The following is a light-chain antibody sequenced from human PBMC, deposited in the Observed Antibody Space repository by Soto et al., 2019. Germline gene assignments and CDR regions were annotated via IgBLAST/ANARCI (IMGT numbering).Light chain of an antibody. CDR3: RQRSNSIT. Sequence: EIVLTQSPATLSSFPGDIVTLSCRASQYINTRLAWYQHRPGQAPRLLIYQTSLRAAGIPARFSASGSGTDFTLTISSLEPEDFAVYYCRQRSNSITFGQGTQLEIK. CDR2: QTS. V-gene: IGKV3-11*01. CDR1: QYINTR. J-gene: IGKJ5*01.